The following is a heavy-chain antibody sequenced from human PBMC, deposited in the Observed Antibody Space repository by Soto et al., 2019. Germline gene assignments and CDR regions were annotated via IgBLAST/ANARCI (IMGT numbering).Heavy chain of an antibody. V-gene: IGHV4-39*01. D-gene: IGHD3-9*01. J-gene: IGHJ5*02. CDR2: VFYTGKTGIT. CDR1: GVSINNGTFF. CDR3: ARLPHALFDWSDNWFDP. Sequence: SETLSLTCTVSGVSINNGTFFWAWIRQSAGMGLEWIGSVFYTGKTGITYYKPSLEGRITISVDTSKNQFSLTLTSLTAADTAVYYCARLPHALFDWSDNWFDPWGQGTLVTVSS.